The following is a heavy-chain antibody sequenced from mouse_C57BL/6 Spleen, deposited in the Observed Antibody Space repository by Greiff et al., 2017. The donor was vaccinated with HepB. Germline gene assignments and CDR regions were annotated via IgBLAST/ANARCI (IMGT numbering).Heavy chain of an antibody. V-gene: IGHV1-82*01. CDR1: GYAFSSSW. CDR3: ATYSNYAMDY. D-gene: IGHD2-5*01. Sequence: VQLQQSGPELVKPGASVKISCKASGYAFSSSWMNWVKQRPGKGLEWIGRIYPGDGDTNYNGKFKGKATLTADKSSSTAYMQLSSLTSEDSAVYFCATYSNYAMDYWGQGTPVTVSS. J-gene: IGHJ4*01. CDR2: IYPGDGDT.